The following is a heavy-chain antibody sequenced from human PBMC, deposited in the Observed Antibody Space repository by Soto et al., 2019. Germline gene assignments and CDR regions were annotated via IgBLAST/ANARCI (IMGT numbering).Heavy chain of an antibody. J-gene: IGHJ6*02. CDR2: IMPIFGRA. D-gene: IGHD1-20*01. V-gene: IGHV1-69*12. CDR3: ASWMEEDGIGGNYYYGMDV. Sequence: QVQLVQSGAEVKKPGSSVKVSCKASGSTFSNYAFSWVRQAPGQGLEWLGGIMPIFGRADYAQKFRGRVTITADESTGTAHMEPSSLRSEDTAVYYCASWMEEDGIGGNYYYGMDVWGQGTTVTVSS. CDR1: GSTFSNYA.